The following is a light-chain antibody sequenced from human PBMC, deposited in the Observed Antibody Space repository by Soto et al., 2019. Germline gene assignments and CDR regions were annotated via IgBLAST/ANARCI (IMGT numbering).Light chain of an antibody. J-gene: IGKJ4*01. Sequence: EIVMTQSPATLSVSPGERATLSCRASQSVSSNLAWYQQKPGQTPRLLIYDASTRATDIPARFSGSGSGTEFPLTISSLQSEDFAFYYCQQYNKWPLTFGGGTKVEIK. CDR2: DAS. V-gene: IGKV3-15*01. CDR1: QSVSSN. CDR3: QQYNKWPLT.